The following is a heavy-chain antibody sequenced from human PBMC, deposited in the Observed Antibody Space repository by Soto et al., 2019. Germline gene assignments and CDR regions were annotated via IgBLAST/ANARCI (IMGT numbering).Heavy chain of an antibody. D-gene: IGHD5-18*01. J-gene: IGHJ6*02. CDR1: GFTFSSHR. Sequence: GGSLRLSCAASGFTFSSHRMNWVPPAPAKRLEWVSSLSSSSSYIYYADSVKCRFTISRDNAKNSLYMQMNSLRAEDTAVYYCARDLGYSYGYYYYGMDVWGQGTTVTVSS. CDR3: ARDLGYSYGYYYYGMDV. CDR2: LSSSSSYI. V-gene: IGHV3-21*01.